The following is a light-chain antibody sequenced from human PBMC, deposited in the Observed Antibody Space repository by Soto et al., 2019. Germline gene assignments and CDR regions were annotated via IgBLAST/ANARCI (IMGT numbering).Light chain of an antibody. CDR2: DDN. Sequence: QSVLTQPPSVSAAPGQKVTISCSGSSSNIGNNYVSWYQQLPGTAPKLLIYDDNKRPSGIPDRFSGSKSDTSATLGITGLQTGDEADYYCGTWDSSLSAGWVFGGGTKLTVL. CDR1: SSNIGNNY. CDR3: GTWDSSLSAGWV. J-gene: IGLJ2*01. V-gene: IGLV1-51*01.